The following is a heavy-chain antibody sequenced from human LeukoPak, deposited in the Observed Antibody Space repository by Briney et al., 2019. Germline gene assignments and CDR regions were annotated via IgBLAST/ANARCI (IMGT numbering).Heavy chain of an antibody. J-gene: IGHJ4*02. D-gene: IGHD1-14*01. CDR1: GYTFTGYY. CDR2: ISPNNGGT. Sequence: ASVKVSCKASGYTFTGYYIHWVRQAPGQGLEWMGWISPNNGGTDYAQKFQGRVTLTRDTSTSTAYMELTRLRSDDTAVYYCAETDGYWGQGTLVTVSS. V-gene: IGHV1-2*02. CDR3: AETDGY.